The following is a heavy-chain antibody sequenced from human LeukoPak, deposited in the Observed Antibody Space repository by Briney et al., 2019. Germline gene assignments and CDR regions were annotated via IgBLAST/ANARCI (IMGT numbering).Heavy chain of an antibody. CDR2: ISAHNGNT. CDR1: GYTFTSYG. CDR3: ARDLYCSGGSCYFDY. Sequence: ASVKVSCKASGYTFTSYGISWVRQAPGQGLEWMGWISAHNGNTNYAQKLQGRVTMTTDTSTSTAYMELRSLRSDDTAVYYCARDLYCSGGSCYFDYWGQGTLVTVSS. J-gene: IGHJ4*02. D-gene: IGHD2-15*01. V-gene: IGHV1-18*01.